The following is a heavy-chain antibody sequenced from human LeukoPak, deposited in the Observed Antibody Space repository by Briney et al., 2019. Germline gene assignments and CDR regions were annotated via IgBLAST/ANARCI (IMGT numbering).Heavy chain of an antibody. J-gene: IGHJ4*02. CDR2: SIPIFGTT. CDR1: GGTFSSYA. CDR3: ARSQGYSYGSSY. Sequence: GASVKASCKASGGTFSSYAISWVRQAPGQGLEWMGGSIPIFGTTNYAQKFQGRVTITADDSTGTAYMELTSLRSADTAVYYCARSQGYSYGSSYWGQGTLVTVSS. V-gene: IGHV1-69*13. D-gene: IGHD5-18*01.